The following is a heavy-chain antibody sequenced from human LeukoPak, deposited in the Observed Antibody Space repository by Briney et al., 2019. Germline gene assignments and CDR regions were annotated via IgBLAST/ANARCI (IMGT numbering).Heavy chain of an antibody. CDR3: ARARGYKVRGAFDI. Sequence: GGSLRLPCAASGFTFSSYAMHWVRQAPGKGLEYVSAISSNGGSTYYANSVKGRFTISRDNSKNTLYLQMGSLRAEDMAVYYCARARGYKVRGAFDIWGQGTMVTVSS. CDR2: ISSNGGST. D-gene: IGHD5-18*01. CDR1: GFTFSSYA. V-gene: IGHV3-64*01. J-gene: IGHJ3*02.